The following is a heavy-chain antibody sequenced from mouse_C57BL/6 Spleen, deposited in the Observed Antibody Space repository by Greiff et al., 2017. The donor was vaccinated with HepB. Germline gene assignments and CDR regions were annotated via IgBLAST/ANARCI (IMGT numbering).Heavy chain of an antibody. J-gene: IGHJ4*01. CDR2: IDPENGDT. V-gene: IGHV14-4*01. Sequence: VQLQQSGAELVRPGASVKLSCTASGFNIKDDYMHWVKQRPEQGLEWIGWIDPENGDTEYASKFQGKATITADTSSNTAYLQLSSLTSEDTAVYYCTWDGNYDAMDYWGQGTSVTVSS. CDR1: GFNIKDDY. D-gene: IGHD2-1*01. CDR3: TWDGNYDAMDY.